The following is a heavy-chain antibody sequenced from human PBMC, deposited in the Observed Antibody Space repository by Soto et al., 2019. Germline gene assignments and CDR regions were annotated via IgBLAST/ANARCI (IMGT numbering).Heavy chain of an antibody. Sequence: SVKVSCKASGGTFSSYAISWVRQASGQGLEWMGGIIPIFGTANYAQKFQGRVTITADESTSTAYMELSSLRSEDTAVYYCASLYYYDSSGYYLYFDYWGQGTLVTVSS. CDR1: GGTFSSYA. CDR3: ASLYYYDSSGYYLYFDY. CDR2: IIPIFGTA. V-gene: IGHV1-69*13. D-gene: IGHD3-22*01. J-gene: IGHJ4*02.